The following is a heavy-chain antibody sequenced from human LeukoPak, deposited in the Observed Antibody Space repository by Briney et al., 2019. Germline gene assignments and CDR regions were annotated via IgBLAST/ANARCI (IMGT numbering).Heavy chain of an antibody. J-gene: IGHJ5*02. D-gene: IGHD2-2*01. CDR1: GGSISSYY. V-gene: IGHV4-59*01. CDR3: ARVYCSSTSCYLLEQDDP. CDR2: IYYSGST. Sequence: SETLSLTCTVSGGSISSYYWSWIRQPPGKGLEWIEYIYYSGSTNYNPSLKSRVTISVDTSKNQFSLKLSSVTAADTAVYYCARVYCSSTSCYLLEQDDPWGQGTLVTVSS.